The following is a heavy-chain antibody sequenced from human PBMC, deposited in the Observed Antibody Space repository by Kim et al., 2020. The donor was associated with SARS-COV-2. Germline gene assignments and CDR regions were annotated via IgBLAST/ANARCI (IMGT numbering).Heavy chain of an antibody. CDR2: IGSKTDGGTI. V-gene: IGHV3-15*04. CDR1: GFTFSNTW. J-gene: IGHJ4*02. Sequence: GGSLRLSCAASGFTFSNTWMSWVRQAPGKGPERVGRIGSKTDGGTIEYAAPVKGRFTISRDASKNTLYLQMNSLIIEDTAIYYCTTESEDFVWGQGTLVTVSS. CDR3: TTESEDFV. D-gene: IGHD2-15*01.